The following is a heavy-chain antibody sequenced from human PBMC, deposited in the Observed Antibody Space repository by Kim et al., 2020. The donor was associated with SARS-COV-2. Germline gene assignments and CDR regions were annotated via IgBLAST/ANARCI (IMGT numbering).Heavy chain of an antibody. D-gene: IGHD6-13*01. CDR3: ARGGSSWKGAEYFQH. CDR2: INWNGGST. Sequence: GGSLRLSCAASGFTFDDYGMSWVRQAPGKGLEWVSGINWNGGSTGYADSVKGRFTISRDNAKNSLYLQMNSLRAEDTALYHCARGGSSWKGAEYFQHWGQGTLVTVSS. V-gene: IGHV3-20*01. CDR1: GFTFDDYG. J-gene: IGHJ1*01.